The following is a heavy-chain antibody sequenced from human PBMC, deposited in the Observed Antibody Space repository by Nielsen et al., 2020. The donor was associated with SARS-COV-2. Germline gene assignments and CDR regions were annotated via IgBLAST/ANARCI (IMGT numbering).Heavy chain of an antibody. D-gene: IGHD6-19*01. CDR1: GFTFSDYY. CDR3: ARDFSIAVAGPSSYYFDY. V-gene: IGHV3-11*05. CDR2: ISSSSSYT. J-gene: IGHJ4*02. Sequence: GESLKISCAASGFTFSDYYMSWIRQAPGKGLEWVSYISSSSSYTNYADSVKGRFTISRDNAKNSLYLQMNSLRAEDTAVYYCARDFSIAVAGPSSYYFDYWGQGTLVTVSS.